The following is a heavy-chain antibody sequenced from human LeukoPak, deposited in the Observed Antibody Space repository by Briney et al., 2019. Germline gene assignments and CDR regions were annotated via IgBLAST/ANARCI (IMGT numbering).Heavy chain of an antibody. D-gene: IGHD6-19*01. J-gene: IGHJ4*02. Sequence: PGGSLRLSCAASRFTFSSYSMNWVRQAPGKRLEWVSYISGSSSTIYDADSVKGRFTISRDNAKNSLYLQMNSLRAEDTGVYYCVISSGWKGGYYFDFWGQGTLVTVSA. CDR2: ISGSSSTI. CDR3: VISSGWKGGYYFDF. V-gene: IGHV3-48*04. CDR1: RFTFSSYS.